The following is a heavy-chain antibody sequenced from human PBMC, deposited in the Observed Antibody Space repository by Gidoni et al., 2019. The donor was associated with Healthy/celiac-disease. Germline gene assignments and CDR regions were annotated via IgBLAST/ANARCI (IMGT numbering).Heavy chain of an antibody. Sequence: QLQLQESGPGLVTPSETLSLTCTVSGGSISSSSYYWGWIRQPPGKGLEWIGSIYYSGSTYYNPSLKSRVTISVDTSKNQFSLKLSSVTAADTAVYYCARRGAYCSSTSCYPSSYWYFDLWGRGTLVTVSS. J-gene: IGHJ2*01. D-gene: IGHD2-2*01. CDR3: ARRGAYCSSTSCYPSSYWYFDL. CDR1: GGSISSSSYY. CDR2: IYYSGST. V-gene: IGHV4-39*01.